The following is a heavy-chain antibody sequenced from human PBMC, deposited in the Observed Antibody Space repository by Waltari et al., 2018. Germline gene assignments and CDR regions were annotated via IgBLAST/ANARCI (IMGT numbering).Heavy chain of an antibody. Sequence: EGQLVESGGGLVKPGGSLRLSCAASGFTVTSTYMNWVRQAPGKGLVWVSTMSSSATTFSADSVKGRFTISRDNSKNLLFLQMDDLRVNDTAVYYCARGGQIVRPRPLDLWGPGTLVTVSS. J-gene: IGHJ3*01. CDR3: ARGGQIVRPRPLDL. D-gene: IGHD6-6*01. CDR1: GFTVTSTY. CDR2: MSSSATT. V-gene: IGHV3-66*01.